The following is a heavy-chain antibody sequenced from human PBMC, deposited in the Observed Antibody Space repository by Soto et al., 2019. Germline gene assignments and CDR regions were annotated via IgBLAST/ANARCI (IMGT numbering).Heavy chain of an antibody. CDR1: GGSISSGDYY. CDR3: ARASYYYGMDV. V-gene: IGHV4-30-4*01. J-gene: IGHJ6*02. Sequence: SETLSLTCTVSGGSISSGDYYWSWIRQPPGKGLEWIGYIYYSGITYYNPSLKSRVTISVDTSKNQFSLKLSSVTAADTAVYYCARASYYYGMDVWGQGTTVTVSS. CDR2: IYYSGIT.